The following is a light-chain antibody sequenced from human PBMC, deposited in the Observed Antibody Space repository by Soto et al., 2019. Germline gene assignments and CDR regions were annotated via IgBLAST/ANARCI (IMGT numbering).Light chain of an antibody. CDR3: QQLNSYPLT. CDR1: QGISSY. Sequence: DIQLTQSPASLSASVGDRVTITCRASQGISSYLALYQQKPGKAPKLLIYAASTLQSGVPSRFSGSGSGTDFTLTISSLQPEDFATYYCQQLNSYPLTSGGGTKVDI. V-gene: IGKV1-9*01. J-gene: IGKJ4*01. CDR2: AAS.